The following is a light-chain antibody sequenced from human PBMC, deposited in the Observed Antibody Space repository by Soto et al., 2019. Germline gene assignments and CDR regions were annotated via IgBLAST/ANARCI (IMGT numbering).Light chain of an antibody. CDR3: QQYDISPRT. Sequence: EIVLTQSPGTLSLSPGERATLSCRASQSLNSFYLAWYQQKPGQAPRLLIYGSSNRATGIPDRFSGSGSGTDFTLTISRLDPEDFAVYYCQQYDISPRTFGQRTKVDIK. J-gene: IGKJ1*01. CDR1: QSLNSFY. CDR2: GSS. V-gene: IGKV3-20*01.